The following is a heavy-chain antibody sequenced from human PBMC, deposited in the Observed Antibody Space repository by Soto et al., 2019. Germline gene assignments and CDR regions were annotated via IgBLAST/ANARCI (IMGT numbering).Heavy chain of an antibody. CDR2: ISYDGSNK. Sequence: QVQLVESGGGVVQPGRSLRLSCAASGFTFSSYAMHWVRQAPGKGLEWVAVISYDGSNKYYADSVKGRFTISRDNSKNTLYLQMNSLRAEDTAVYYCARVRVVVPAAMPVSYYYYGMDVW. J-gene: IGHJ6*01. V-gene: IGHV3-30-3*01. D-gene: IGHD2-2*01. CDR1: GFTFSSYA. CDR3: ARVRVVVPAAMPVSYYYYGMDV.